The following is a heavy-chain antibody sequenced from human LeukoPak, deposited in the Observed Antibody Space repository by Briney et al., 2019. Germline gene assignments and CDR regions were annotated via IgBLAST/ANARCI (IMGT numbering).Heavy chain of an antibody. CDR1: GFTVSSNY. CDR2: IYSGGDT. CDR3: AKLREGNSHDAFDI. J-gene: IGHJ3*02. D-gene: IGHD3-16*01. V-gene: IGHV3-53*01. Sequence: GGSLRLSCAPSGFTVSSNYMSWVRQAPGKGLEWVSAIYSGGDTFYADSVKGRFTISRDNSKNTLYLQMNSLRAENTAVYYCAKLREGNSHDAFDIWGQGTMVTVSS.